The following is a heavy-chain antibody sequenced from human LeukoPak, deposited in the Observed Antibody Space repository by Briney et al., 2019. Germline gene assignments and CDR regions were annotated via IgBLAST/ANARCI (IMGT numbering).Heavy chain of an antibody. D-gene: IGHD6-6*01. CDR3: ASGILLQLQIHDAFDI. CDR1: GFTYSSYG. CDR2: IWYDGSNK. V-gene: IGHV3-33*01. J-gene: IGHJ3*02. Sequence: GRSLRLSCAASGFTYSSYGMHWVRQAPGKGLEWVAVIWYDGSNKYYADSVKGRFTISRDNSKNTLYLQMNSLRAEDTAVYYCASGILLQLQIHDAFDIWGQGTMVTVSS.